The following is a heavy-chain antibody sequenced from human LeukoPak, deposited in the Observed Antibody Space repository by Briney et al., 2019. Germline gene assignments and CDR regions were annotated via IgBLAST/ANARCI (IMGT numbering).Heavy chain of an antibody. CDR1: GGSISSYY. CDR2: IYCSGST. CDR3: ASQGGRGIPGEDAFDI. J-gene: IGHJ3*02. V-gene: IGHV4-59*01. D-gene: IGHD3-16*01. Sequence: SETLSLTCTVSGGSISSYYWSWIRQPPGKGLEWIGYIYCSGSTNYNPSLKSRVTISVDTSKNQFSLKLSSVTAADTAVYYCASQGGRGIPGEDAFDIWGQGTMVTVSS.